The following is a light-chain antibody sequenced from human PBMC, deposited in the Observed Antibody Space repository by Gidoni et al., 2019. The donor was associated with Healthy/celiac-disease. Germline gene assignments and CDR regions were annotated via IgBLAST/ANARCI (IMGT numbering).Light chain of an antibody. CDR2: AAS. V-gene: IGKV1-39*01. J-gene: IGKJ4*01. CDR3: QHSYTTRWT. Sequence: DIQMTQSPSSLSASVGDRVTITCRASQSISSYLNWYQQKPGKAPKLLIYAASSLQSGVPSRFSGSGSGTDFTLTISSLQPEDFATYYCQHSYTTRWTFGGGTKVEIK. CDR1: QSISSY.